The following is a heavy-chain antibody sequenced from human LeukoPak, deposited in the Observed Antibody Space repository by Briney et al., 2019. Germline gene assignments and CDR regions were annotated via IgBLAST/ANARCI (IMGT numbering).Heavy chain of an antibody. CDR2: FKWNGGST. D-gene: IGHD6-19*01. Sequence: PGGSLRLSCAASGFTFDVYGMSSVRHAPGKGLEGDPGFKWNGGSTAYAGSVKGRFTISRDNAKNSLYLQMNSLRAEDTALYYCARDYRDSSGWTTPADAFDIWGQGTMVTVSS. J-gene: IGHJ3*02. V-gene: IGHV3-20*04. CDR1: GFTFDVYG. CDR3: ARDYRDSSGWTTPADAFDI.